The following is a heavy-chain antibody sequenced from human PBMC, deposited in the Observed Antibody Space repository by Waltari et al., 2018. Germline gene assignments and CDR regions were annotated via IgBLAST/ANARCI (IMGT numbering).Heavy chain of an antibody. CDR1: GFTFSIYW. V-gene: IGHV3-74*01. Sequence: EVQLVESGGKLVQPGGSLRLSCAGSGFTFSIYWMHWVRQAPGKGLVWVSHINNDGSRTTYADSVRGRFTISRDNARNTLYLQMNSLRVEDTAVYYCARGTVSTTYYGMDVWSQGTTVTVSS. CDR2: INNDGSRT. D-gene: IGHD1-1*01. J-gene: IGHJ6*02. CDR3: ARGTVSTTYYGMDV.